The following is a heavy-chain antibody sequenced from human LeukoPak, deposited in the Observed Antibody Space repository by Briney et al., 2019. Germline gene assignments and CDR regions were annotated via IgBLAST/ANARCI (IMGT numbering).Heavy chain of an antibody. CDR1: GVSISSSNSY. CDR2: IYYSGNT. V-gene: IGHV4-39*01. CDR3: ARQTGSGLFILP. D-gene: IGHD3/OR15-3a*01. Sequence: EPSETLSLTCTVPGVSISSSNSYWGWIRQPPGKGLEWIGSIYYSGNTYYNASLKSQVSISIDTSKNQFSLKLTSVTAADTAVYYCARQTGSGLFILPGGQGTLVTVSS. J-gene: IGHJ4*02.